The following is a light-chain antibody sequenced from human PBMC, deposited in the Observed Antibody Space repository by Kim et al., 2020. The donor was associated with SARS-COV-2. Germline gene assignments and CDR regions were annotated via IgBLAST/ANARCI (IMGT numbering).Light chain of an antibody. J-gene: IGKJ5*01. V-gene: IGKV1-33*01. CDR1: QDIKNY. CDR3: QQYDNVPIT. CDR2: DAS. Sequence: ASVGDRVTITCRASQDIKNYLNWYQQKPGEAPKALIYDASNLETGVPSRFSGGGSGTDFSFTISSLQPEDFATYYCQQYDNVPITFGQGTRLEIK.